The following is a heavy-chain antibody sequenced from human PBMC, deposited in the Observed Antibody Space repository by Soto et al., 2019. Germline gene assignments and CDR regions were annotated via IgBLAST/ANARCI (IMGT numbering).Heavy chain of an antibody. Sequence: LRLSCAASGFTFSSYAMSWVRQAPGKGLEWVSLISGSGGHTYYADSVQGRFTISRDNSKETLYLQMNSLRAEDTAVYYCAKTTTLFGVVTPMDVWGQGTTVTVSS. D-gene: IGHD3-3*01. J-gene: IGHJ6*02. CDR2: ISGSGGHT. CDR1: GFTFSSYA. V-gene: IGHV3-23*01. CDR3: AKTTTLFGVVTPMDV.